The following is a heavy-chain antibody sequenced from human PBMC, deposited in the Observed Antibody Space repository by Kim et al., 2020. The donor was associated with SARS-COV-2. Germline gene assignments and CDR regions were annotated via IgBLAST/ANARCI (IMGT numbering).Heavy chain of an antibody. CDR2: INHSGST. D-gene: IGHD3-22*01. V-gene: IGHV4-34*01. Sequence: SETLSLTCAVYGGSFSGYYWSWIRQPPGKGLEWMGEINHSGSTNYNPSLKSRVTISVDTSKNQFSLKLSSVTAADTAVYYCAETTDYYDSSGYNYWVQGTLVTVSS. CDR3: AETTDYYDSSGYNY. CDR1: GGSFSGYY. J-gene: IGHJ4*02.